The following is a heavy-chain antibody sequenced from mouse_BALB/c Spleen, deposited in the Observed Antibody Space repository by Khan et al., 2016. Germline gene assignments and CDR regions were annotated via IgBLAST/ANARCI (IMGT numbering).Heavy chain of an antibody. CDR2: ISYSGST. J-gene: IGHJ3*01. V-gene: IGHV3-8*02. CDR3: ARYYYGSSSY. D-gene: IGHD1-1*01. CDR1: GDSITSGY. Sequence: EVQLQESGPSLVKPSQTLSLTCSVSGDSITSGYWNWIRKFPGNKLEYMGYISYSGSTHYNPSLKSRISITRDTSKNQYYLQLNSVTTEDTATCYCARYYYGSSSYWGQGTLVTVSA.